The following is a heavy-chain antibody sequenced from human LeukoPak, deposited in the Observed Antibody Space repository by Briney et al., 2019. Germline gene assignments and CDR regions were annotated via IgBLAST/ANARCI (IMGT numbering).Heavy chain of an antibody. Sequence: SETLSPTCTVSGDSVSSYYWSWIRQPPGKGLEWIGYINYSGSTNYNPSLKSRVTISGDTSKNQFSLKLSSVTAADTAVYYCASSSPGTEYFHHWGQGTLVTVSS. CDR2: INYSGST. V-gene: IGHV4-59*08. J-gene: IGHJ1*01. CDR3: ASSSPGTEYFHH. CDR1: GDSVSSYY.